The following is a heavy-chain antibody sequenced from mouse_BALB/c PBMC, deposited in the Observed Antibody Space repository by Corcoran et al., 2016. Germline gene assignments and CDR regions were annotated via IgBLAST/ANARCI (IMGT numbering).Heavy chain of an antibody. J-gene: IGHJ3*01. V-gene: IGHV1-9*01. CDR2: ILPGSGST. Sequence: QVQLQQSGAERMKPGASVKISSKATGSTFSRYCIEWVKQRPGHGLEGMGEILPGSGSTNYNEKFKGKATLTEDTSSNTAYMQLSSLTSEYSAVYYCARVNWSGAYWGQGTLVTVSA. CDR3: ARVNWSGAY. CDR1: GSTFSRYC. D-gene: IGHD4-1*01.